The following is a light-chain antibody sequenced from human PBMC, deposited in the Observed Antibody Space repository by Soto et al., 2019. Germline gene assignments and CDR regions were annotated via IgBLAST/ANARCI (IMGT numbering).Light chain of an antibody. CDR3: QSYDSSLSGSEV. J-gene: IGLJ2*01. CDR2: GNS. Sequence: QSVLTQPPSVSGAPGQRVTISCTGSSSNIGAGYDVHWYQQLPGTAPKLLIYGNSNRPSGVPDRFSGSKSGTSASLGITGLQAEDEADYYCQSYDSSLSGSEVFGGGTQLTVL. V-gene: IGLV1-40*01. CDR1: SSNIGAGYD.